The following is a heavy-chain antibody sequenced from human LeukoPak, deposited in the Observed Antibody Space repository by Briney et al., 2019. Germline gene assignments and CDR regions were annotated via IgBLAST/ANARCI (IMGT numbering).Heavy chain of an antibody. D-gene: IGHD6-19*01. V-gene: IGHV3-23*01. CDR3: AKDPVDTGPAFAF. CDR1: GFTFSSHA. Sequence: GGSLRLSCAASGFTFSSHAMSWVRQAPGRGLEWVSSISQNGRTTYYPDSVRGRLTISRDNSKNTLYLQMNSLRAEDTALYYCAKDPVDTGPAFAFWGPGTMVTVSS. CDR2: ISQNGRTT. J-gene: IGHJ3*01.